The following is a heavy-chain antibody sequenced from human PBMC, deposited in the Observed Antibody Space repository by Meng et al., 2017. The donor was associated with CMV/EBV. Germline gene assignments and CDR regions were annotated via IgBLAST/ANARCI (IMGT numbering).Heavy chain of an antibody. V-gene: IGHV1-69*05. CDR2: IIPIFGTA. D-gene: IGHD2-2*01. CDR3: ARSRRYCSSTSCPGWSGY. CDR1: TSSRYT. J-gene: IGHJ4*02. Sequence: TSSRYTISWVRQARGQRLEWMGVIIPIFGTANDGQKFQGRVTSTTDESTSKAYMELSSLRSEDTAVYYCARSRRYCSSTSCPGWSGYWGQGTLVTVSS.